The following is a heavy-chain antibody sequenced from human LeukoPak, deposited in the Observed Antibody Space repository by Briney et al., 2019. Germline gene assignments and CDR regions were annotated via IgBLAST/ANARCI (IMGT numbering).Heavy chain of an antibody. CDR3: AKVLWDIVVVVAAQNWFDP. CDR1: GFIFSSSG. V-gene: IGHV3-23*01. CDR2: ISGSGGST. D-gene: IGHD2-15*01. J-gene: IGHJ5*02. Sequence: GGSLRLSCAASGFIFSSSGMSWVRQAPGMGLEWVSAISGSGGSTYYADSVKGRFTISRDNSRNTLYLQMSGLRAEDTAVYYCAKVLWDIVVVVAAQNWFDPWGQGTLVTVSS.